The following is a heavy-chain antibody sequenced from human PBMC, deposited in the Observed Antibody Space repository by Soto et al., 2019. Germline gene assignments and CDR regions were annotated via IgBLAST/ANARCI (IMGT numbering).Heavy chain of an antibody. V-gene: IGHV3-74*01. CDR3: ARGLPGDYGKDV. CDR1: GFTFSNYW. CDR2: IKGDGSRI. D-gene: IGHD4-17*01. Sequence: EVQLVESGGGLVQPGGSLRLSCAASGFTFSNYWIHWVRQAPGKGLVWVSRIKGDGSRIDYADSVKGRFTISRDNAENTVYVQMNSLGDEDAAVYYCARGLPGDYGKDVWGQGTTVTVSS. J-gene: IGHJ6*02.